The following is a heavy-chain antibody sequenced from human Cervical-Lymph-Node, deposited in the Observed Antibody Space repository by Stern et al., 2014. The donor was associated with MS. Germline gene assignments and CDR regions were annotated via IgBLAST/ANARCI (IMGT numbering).Heavy chain of an antibody. Sequence: VQLVQSGAEVKKPGESLKISCKLSGYSFTIYYIAWVRQMPGKDLCVMGVIYPYASDTTYSPSFQGQVTISADKSIPTAYLQWSSLRASNTAMYYCARHVQGFDYWGQGTLVTVSS. CDR3: ARHVQGFDY. CDR2: IYPYASDT. CDR1: GYSFTIYY. J-gene: IGHJ4*02. V-gene: IGHV5-51*01.